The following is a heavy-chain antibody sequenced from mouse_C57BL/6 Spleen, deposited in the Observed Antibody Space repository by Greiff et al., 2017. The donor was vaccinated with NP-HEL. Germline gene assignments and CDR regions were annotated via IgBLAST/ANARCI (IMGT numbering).Heavy chain of an antibody. V-gene: IGHV1-81*01. D-gene: IGHD1-1*01. CDR3: ARDGDYYGSSYVDY. CDR1: GYTFTSYG. Sequence: LQESGAELARPGASVKLSCKASGYTFTSYGISWVKQRTGQGLEWIGEIYPRSGNTYYNEKFKGKATLTADKSSSTAYMELRSLTSEDSAVYFCARDGDYYGSSYVDYWGQGTTLTVSS. J-gene: IGHJ2*01. CDR2: IYPRSGNT.